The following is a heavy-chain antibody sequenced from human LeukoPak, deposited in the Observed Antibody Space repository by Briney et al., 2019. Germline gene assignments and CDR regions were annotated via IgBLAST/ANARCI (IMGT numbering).Heavy chain of an antibody. D-gene: IGHD6-19*01. V-gene: IGHV4-59*01. CDR3: AREIAVAGTRWFDP. CDR2: IYYSGST. J-gene: IGHJ5*02. CDR1: GGSISSYY. Sequence: SETLSLTCTVSGGSISSYYWSSIRLPPGKGLEWIGYIYYSGSTNYNPSLKSRVTISVDTSKNQFSLKLSSVTAADTAVYYCAREIAVAGTRWFDPWGQGTLVTVSS.